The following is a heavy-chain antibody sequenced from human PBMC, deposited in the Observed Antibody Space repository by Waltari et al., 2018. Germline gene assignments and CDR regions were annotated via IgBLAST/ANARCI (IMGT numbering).Heavy chain of an antibody. CDR3: AKDHIEFSGYDY. Sequence: QVQLVESGGGVVQPGRSLRLSCAASGFTFSSYGMHWVRQAPGKGLEWVAFIRYDGSNKYYADSVKGRFTISRDNSKNTLYLQMNSLRAEDTAVYYCAKDHIEFSGYDYWGQGTLVTVSS. D-gene: IGHD5-12*01. CDR1: GFTFSSYG. CDR2: IRYDGSNK. J-gene: IGHJ4*02. V-gene: IGHV3-30*02.